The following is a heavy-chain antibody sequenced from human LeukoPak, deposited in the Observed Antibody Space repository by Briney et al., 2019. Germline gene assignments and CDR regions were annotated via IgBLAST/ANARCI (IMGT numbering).Heavy chain of an antibody. Sequence: ASVKVSCKASGYTFTGYYMYWVRQAPGQRLEWMGWINPNSGSTNYAQKFQGRVTMTRDTSISTAYMELSRLRSDDTAVYYCAREEFVGYCSSTSCYRVLDYWGQGTLVTVSS. D-gene: IGHD2-2*01. J-gene: IGHJ4*02. V-gene: IGHV1-2*02. CDR1: GYTFTGYY. CDR2: INPNSGST. CDR3: AREEFVGYCSSTSCYRVLDY.